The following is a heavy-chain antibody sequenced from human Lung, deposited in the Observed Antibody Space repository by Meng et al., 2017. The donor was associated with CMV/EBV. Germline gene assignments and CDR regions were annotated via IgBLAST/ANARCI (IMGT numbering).Heavy chain of an antibody. V-gene: IGHV1-18*01. Sequence: QQMQDVAEVKKPGASVRVSCKASGYTFTHHGISWIRQAPGQGLEWMGWISCYNGDTNYAQKFQGRVTLTTDTSTSTAYMDLRSLRSDDTAVYYCARDPSNTSGRYAYFDYWGQGTLVTVSS. CDR1: GYTFTHHG. J-gene: IGHJ4*02. D-gene: IGHD6-19*01. CDR3: ARDPSNTSGRYAYFDY. CDR2: ISCYNGDT.